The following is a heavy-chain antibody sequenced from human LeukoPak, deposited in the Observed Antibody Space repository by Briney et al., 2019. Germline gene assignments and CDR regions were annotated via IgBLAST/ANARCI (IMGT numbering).Heavy chain of an antibody. Sequence: GGSLRLSCAASGFTFSSYAMSWVRQAPGKGLEWVSVIYSGGSTYYADSVKGRFTISRDNSKNTLYLQMNGLRAEDTAVYYCVREGVFSGSSPPGYWGRGTLVTVSS. CDR2: IYSGGST. V-gene: IGHV3-66*01. D-gene: IGHD6-6*01. CDR3: VREGVFSGSSPPGY. J-gene: IGHJ4*02. CDR1: GFTFSSYA.